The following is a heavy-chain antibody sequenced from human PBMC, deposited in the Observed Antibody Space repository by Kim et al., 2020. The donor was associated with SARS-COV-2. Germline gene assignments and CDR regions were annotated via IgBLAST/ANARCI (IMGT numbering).Heavy chain of an antibody. CDR3: ARHYCSSTSCYVNSFWFDP. CDR2: IYYSGST. Sequence: SETLSLTCTVSGGSISSSSYYWGWIRQPPGKGLEWIGSIYYSGSTYYNPSLKSRVTISVDTSKNQFSLKLSSVTAADTAVYYCARHYCSSTSCYVNSFWFDPWGQGTVVTVSS. V-gene: IGHV4-39*01. CDR1: GGSISSSSYY. D-gene: IGHD2-2*01. J-gene: IGHJ5*02.